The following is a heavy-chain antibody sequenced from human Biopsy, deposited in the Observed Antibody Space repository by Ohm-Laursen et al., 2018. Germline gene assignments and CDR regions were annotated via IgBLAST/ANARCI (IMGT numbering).Heavy chain of an antibody. CDR2: ISGSGATP. J-gene: IGHJ3*02. CDR1: GFTFSNYA. CDR3: ARPNLREWELHNAFDI. Sequence: SLRLSCSASGFTFSNYAMSWVRQAPGKGPEWLSTISGSGATPYYADSVKGRFTISRDNSKNTLYLQMNSLRAEDTAVYYCARPNLREWELHNAFDIWGQGTMVTVSS. V-gene: IGHV3-23*01. D-gene: IGHD1-26*01.